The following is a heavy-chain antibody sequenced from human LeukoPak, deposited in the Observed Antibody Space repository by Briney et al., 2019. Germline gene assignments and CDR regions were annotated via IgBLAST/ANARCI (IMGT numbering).Heavy chain of an antibody. CDR1: GYRFTNYW. CDR2: IYPDDSDM. V-gene: IGHV5-51*01. D-gene: IGHD5-24*01. CDR3: ARQFSNFEMATGD. J-gene: IGHJ4*02. Sequence: GESLKISCKGFGYRFTNYWIGWVRQKPGKGLEWMGIIYPDDSDMIYSPSFQGQVTISADKSISTAYLQWSSLKASDTAMYYCARQFSNFEMATGDWGQGTLVTVSS.